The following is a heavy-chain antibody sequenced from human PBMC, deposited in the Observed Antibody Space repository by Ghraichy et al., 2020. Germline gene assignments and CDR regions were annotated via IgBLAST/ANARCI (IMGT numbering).Heavy chain of an antibody. Sequence: GGSLRLSCAASGFTFSSYAMSWVRQAPGKGLEWVSAISGSGGSTYYADSVKGRFTISRDNSKNTLYLQMNSLRAEDTAVYYCAKAQYSSGWYGTFDYWGQGTLVTVSS. CDR2: ISGSGGST. V-gene: IGHV3-23*01. CDR1: GFTFSSYA. D-gene: IGHD6-13*01. J-gene: IGHJ4*02. CDR3: AKAQYSSGWYGTFDY.